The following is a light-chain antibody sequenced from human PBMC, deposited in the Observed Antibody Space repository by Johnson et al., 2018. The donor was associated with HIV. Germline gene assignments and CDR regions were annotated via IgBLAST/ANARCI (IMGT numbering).Light chain of an antibody. CDR1: SSNIGNNY. CDR3: GTWDTRLSGGHV. J-gene: IGLJ1*01. V-gene: IGLV1-51*01. Sequence: QSVLTQPPSVSAAPGQKVTISCSGSSSNIGNNYVSWYQQLPGTAPKLLIYDNNKRPSGIPDRISGSKSGTSATLGITGLQTGDEADYYCGTWDTRLSGGHVVGTGTKVTVL. CDR2: DNN.